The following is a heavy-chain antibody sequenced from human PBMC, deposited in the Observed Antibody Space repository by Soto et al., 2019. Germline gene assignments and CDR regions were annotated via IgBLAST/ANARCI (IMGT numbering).Heavy chain of an antibody. D-gene: IGHD3-3*01. CDR2: FDPEDGET. CDR3: AIVSARYYDFWSGYVPHAFDI. CDR1: GYTLTELS. V-gene: IGHV1-24*01. Sequence: ASVKVSCKVSGYTLTELSMHLVRQAPGKGLEWMGGFDPEDGETIYAQKFQGRVTMTEDTSTDTAYMELSSLRSEDTAVYYCAIVSARYYDFWSGYVPHAFDIWGQGTMVTVSS. J-gene: IGHJ3*02.